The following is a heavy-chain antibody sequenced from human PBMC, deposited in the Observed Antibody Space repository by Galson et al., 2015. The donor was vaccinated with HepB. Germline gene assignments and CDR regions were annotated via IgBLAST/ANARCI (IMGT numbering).Heavy chain of an antibody. CDR3: ARSRGSTSPMDV. V-gene: IGHV4-61*02. CDR2: IYTSGST. J-gene: IGHJ6*03. D-gene: IGHD2-2*01. CDR1: GGSISSGSYY. Sequence: TLSLTCTVSGGSISSGSYYWSWIRQPAGKGLEWIGRIYTSGSTNYNPSLKSRVTMSVDTSKNQFSLKLSSVTAADTAVYYCARSRGSTSPMDVWGKGTTVTVSS.